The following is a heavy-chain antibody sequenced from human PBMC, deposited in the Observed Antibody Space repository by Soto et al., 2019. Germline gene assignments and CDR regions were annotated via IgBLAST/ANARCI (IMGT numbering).Heavy chain of an antibody. Sequence: GGSLRLSCAASGFTFSSYAMSWVRQAPGKGLEWISALSGSGISTYYADTVKGRFTISRDNSRNTLYLQMNSLRAEDTAVYYCATSYDSSGYDYWGQGTLVTVSS. CDR3: ATSYDSSGYDY. J-gene: IGHJ4*02. V-gene: IGHV3-23*01. CDR2: LSGSGIST. D-gene: IGHD3-22*01. CDR1: GFTFSSYA.